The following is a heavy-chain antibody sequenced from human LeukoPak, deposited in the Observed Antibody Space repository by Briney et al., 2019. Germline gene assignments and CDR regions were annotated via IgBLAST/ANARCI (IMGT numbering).Heavy chain of an antibody. CDR2: IYYSGST. CDR3: ARDRYYGDYVTPSY. V-gene: IGHV4-59*12. D-gene: IGHD4-17*01. Sequence: SETLSLTCTVSGGSISSYYWSWIRQPPGKGLEWIGYIYYSGSTNYNPSLKSRVTISVDTSKNQFSLKLSSVTAADTAVYYCARDRYYGDYVTPSYWGQGTLVTVSS. CDR1: GGSISSYY. J-gene: IGHJ4*02.